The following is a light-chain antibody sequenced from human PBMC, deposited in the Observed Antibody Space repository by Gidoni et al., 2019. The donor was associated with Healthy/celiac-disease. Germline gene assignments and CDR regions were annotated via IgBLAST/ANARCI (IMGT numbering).Light chain of an antibody. J-gene: IGKJ4*01. V-gene: IGKV1-9*01. CDR2: AAT. Sequence: DIQLSQSPFFLSASGGDRVTITCRASQGISIYSAWYQQTPGKAPKLLIYAATTLQSWVPSWFSGSGSGTEFTLTISRLQHEDLATYYCQQRNSYPPTFXGXTKVEIK. CDR1: QGISIY. CDR3: QQRNSYPPT.